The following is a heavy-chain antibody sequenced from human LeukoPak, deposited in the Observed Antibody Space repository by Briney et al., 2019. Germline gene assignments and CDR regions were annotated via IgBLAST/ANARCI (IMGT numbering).Heavy chain of an antibody. CDR3: AKDITDRIAAAGDY. CDR2: IRWNSGSI. D-gene: IGHD6-13*01. J-gene: IGHJ4*02. V-gene: IGHV3-9*01. CDR1: GFTFDDYA. Sequence: PGGSLRLSCAASGFTFDDYAMHWVRQAPGKGLEWVSGIRWNSGSIGYADSVKGRFTISRDNAKNSLYLQMNSLRAEDTALYYCAKDITDRIAAAGDYWGQGTLVTVSS.